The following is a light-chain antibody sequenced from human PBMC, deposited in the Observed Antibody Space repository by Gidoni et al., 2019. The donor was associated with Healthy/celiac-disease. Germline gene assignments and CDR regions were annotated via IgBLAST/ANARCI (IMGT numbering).Light chain of an antibody. V-gene: IGKV3-11*01. Sequence: EIVFTQSPATLSLSPGDRATLSCRASQSVSSYLAWYQQKPGQAPRLLIYDASNRATGIPARFSGSGSGTDFTLTISSLEPEDFAVYYCQQRSNWLSITFGQGTRLEIK. CDR2: DAS. J-gene: IGKJ5*01. CDR1: QSVSSY. CDR3: QQRSNWLSIT.